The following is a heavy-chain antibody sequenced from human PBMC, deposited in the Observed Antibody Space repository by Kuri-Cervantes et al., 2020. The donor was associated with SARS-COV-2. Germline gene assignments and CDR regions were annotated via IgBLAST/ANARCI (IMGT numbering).Heavy chain of an antibody. D-gene: IGHD3-3*01. Sequence: GESLKISCTASGFNYLNYAMHWVRQAPGTGLEWVAVVSYNGTNKYYADSVKGRFTISRDNAKNSLYLQMNSLRAEDTAVYYCARAGVRELRFLDLVYVPDYWGQGTLVTVSS. V-gene: IGHV3-30-3*01. CDR3: ARAGVRELRFLDLVYVPDY. CDR2: VSYNGTNK. J-gene: IGHJ4*02. CDR1: GFNYLNYA.